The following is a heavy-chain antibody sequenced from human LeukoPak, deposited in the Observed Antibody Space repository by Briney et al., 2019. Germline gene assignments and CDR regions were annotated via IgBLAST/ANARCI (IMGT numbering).Heavy chain of an antibody. V-gene: IGHV1-18*01. D-gene: IGHD1-26*01. CDR3: ARGGTTTWVGSFDY. Sequence: APVKVSCKASGYTFTSYGISWVRQAPGQGLEWMGWISPYNGNTNYVQNLQGRVTMTTDTSTSTAYVELRSLRSDDTAVYYCARGGTTTWVGSFDYWGQGSLVTVSS. CDR1: GYTFTSYG. J-gene: IGHJ4*02. CDR2: ISPYNGNT.